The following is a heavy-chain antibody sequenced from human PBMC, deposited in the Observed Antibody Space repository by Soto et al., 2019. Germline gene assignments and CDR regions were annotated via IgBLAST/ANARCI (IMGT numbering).Heavy chain of an antibody. Sequence: SETLSLTCTVSGGSINSGDYYWSWIRQPPGKGLEWIGYIYYSGSTYYNPSLKSRVTISVDTSKNQFSLKLSSVTAADTAVYYCASARDYGDYYFDYWGQGTLVT. CDR3: ASARDYGDYYFDY. V-gene: IGHV4-30-4*02. CDR1: GGSINSGDYY. CDR2: IYYSGST. D-gene: IGHD4-17*01. J-gene: IGHJ4*02.